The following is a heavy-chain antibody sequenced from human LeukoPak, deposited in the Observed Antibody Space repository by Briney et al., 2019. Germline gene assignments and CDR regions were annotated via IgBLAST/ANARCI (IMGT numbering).Heavy chain of an antibody. CDR1: GGTFSSYA. D-gene: IGHD6-19*01. CDR2: IIPILGIA. J-gene: IGHJ4*02. CDR3: ARDPSNTSGRYIYFDS. Sequence: SVKVSCKASGGTFSSYAISWVRQAPGQGLEWMGRIIPILGIANYAQKFQGRVTITADKSTSTAYMELRSLRSDDTAVYYCARDPSNTSGRYIYFDSWSQGTLVTVSS. V-gene: IGHV1-69*04.